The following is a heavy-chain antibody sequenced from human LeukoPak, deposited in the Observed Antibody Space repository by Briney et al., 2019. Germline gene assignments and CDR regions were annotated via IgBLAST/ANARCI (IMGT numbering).Heavy chain of an antibody. J-gene: IGHJ6*02. CDR2: MNPNSGNT. CDR1: GYTFTSYD. V-gene: IGHV1-8*01. D-gene: IGHD6-6*01. CDR3: ARLPLRSIAVGYYGMDV. Sequence: GASVKVSCKASGYTFTSYDINWVRQATGQGLEWMGWMNPNSGNTGYAQKFQGRVTMTRNTSISTAYMELSSLRSEDTAVYYCARLPLRSIAVGYYGMDVWGQGTTVTVSS.